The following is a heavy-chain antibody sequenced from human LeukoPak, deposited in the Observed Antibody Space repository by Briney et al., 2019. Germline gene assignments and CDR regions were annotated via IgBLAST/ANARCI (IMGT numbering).Heavy chain of an antibody. V-gene: IGHV3-43D*03. CDR2: ISWDGGST. CDR3: AKDSSGYSYGSLDY. D-gene: IGHD5-18*01. J-gene: IGHJ4*02. CDR1: GFTFDDYA. Sequence: GGSLRLSCAASGFTFDDYAMHWVRQAPGKGLEWVSLISWDGGSTYYADSVKGRFTISRDNSKNSLYLQMNSLRAEDTALYYCAKDSSGYSYGSLDYWGQRTLVTVSS.